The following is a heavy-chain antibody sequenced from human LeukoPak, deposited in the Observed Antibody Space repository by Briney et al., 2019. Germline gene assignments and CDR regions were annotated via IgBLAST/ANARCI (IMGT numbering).Heavy chain of an antibody. CDR2: NSSSSSYI. CDR1: GFTFSSYS. D-gene: IGHD4-17*01. Sequence: PGRSLRLSCAASGFTFSSYSMNWVRQAPGKGLEWVSYNSSSSSYIYYADSVKGRFTISRDNAKNPLYLQMNSLRDEDTAVYYCALDTVTSYYFDYWGQGTLVTVSS. CDR3: ALDTVTSYYFDY. J-gene: IGHJ4*02. V-gene: IGHV3-21*01.